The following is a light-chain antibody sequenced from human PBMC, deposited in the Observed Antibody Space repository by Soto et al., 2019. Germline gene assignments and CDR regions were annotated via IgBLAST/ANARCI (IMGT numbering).Light chain of an antibody. CDR2: DNI. CDR3: QSYDSSLSALV. CDR1: SSNIGTRYG. V-gene: IGLV1-40*01. Sequence: QSVLTQPPSLSGAPGQRVTISCTGSSSNIGTRYGVHWYQQLPGTAPKLVIYDNIKRPSGVPDRFSGTKSGTSASLDITGLQAEDEADYYCQSYDSSLSALVFGGGTKLTVL. J-gene: IGLJ2*01.